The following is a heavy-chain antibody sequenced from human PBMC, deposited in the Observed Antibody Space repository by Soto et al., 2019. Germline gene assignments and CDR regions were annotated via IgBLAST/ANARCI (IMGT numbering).Heavy chain of an antibody. V-gene: IGHV1-69*01. J-gene: IGHJ5*02. Sequence: QVQLVQSGAEVKRPGSSVKVSCKASGGTFSSFAISWVRQAPGQGLEWMGGLITIFDTTTHAQKFQGRVTIIADESTSTAYMELSSLRFEDTAVYYCARARAERARSYDFWGGSVDAWGQGTVVSVSS. D-gene: IGHD3-3*01. CDR2: LITIFDTT. CDR3: ARARAERARSYDFWGGSVDA. CDR1: GGTFSSFA.